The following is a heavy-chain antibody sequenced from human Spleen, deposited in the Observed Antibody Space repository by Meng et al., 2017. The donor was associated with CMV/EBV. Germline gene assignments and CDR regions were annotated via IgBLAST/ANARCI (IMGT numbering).Heavy chain of an antibody. J-gene: IGHJ3*02. Sequence: SETLSLTCTVSGGSVSSGSYYWSWIRQPPGKGLEWIGYIYYSGSTNYNPSLKSRVTISVDTSKNQFSLKLSSVTAADTAVYYCASYRFLDAFDIWGQGTMVTVSS. CDR2: IYYSGST. D-gene: IGHD2/OR15-2a*01. V-gene: IGHV4-61*01. CDR1: GGSVSSGSYY. CDR3: ASYRFLDAFDI.